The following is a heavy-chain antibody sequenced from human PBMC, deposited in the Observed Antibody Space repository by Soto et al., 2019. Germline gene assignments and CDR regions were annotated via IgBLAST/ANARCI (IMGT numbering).Heavy chain of an antibody. CDR2: ISSSSSYI. V-gene: IGHV3-21*01. J-gene: IGHJ5*02. Sequence: PGGSLRLSCAASGFTFSSYSMNWVRRAPGKGLEWVSSISSSSSYIYYADSVKGRFTISGDNAKNSLYLQMNSLRAEDTAVYYCARGFLEWSLGWFDPWGQGTLVTVSS. D-gene: IGHD3-3*01. CDR1: GFTFSSYS. CDR3: ARGFLEWSLGWFDP.